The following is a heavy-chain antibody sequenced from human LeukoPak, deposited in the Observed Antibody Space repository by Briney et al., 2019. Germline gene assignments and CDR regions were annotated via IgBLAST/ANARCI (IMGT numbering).Heavy chain of an antibody. CDR3: AREQRYYYGSGSPSGP. V-gene: IGHV4-31*03. J-gene: IGHJ5*02. D-gene: IGHD3-10*01. CDR2: IYYSGST. CDR1: GGSISSGGYY. Sequence: SETLSLTCTVSGGSISSGGYYWSWLRQHPGKGLEWIGYIYYSGSTYYNPSLKSRVTISVDTSKNQFSLKLSSVTAADTAVYYCAREQRYYYGSGSPSGPWGQGTLVTVSS.